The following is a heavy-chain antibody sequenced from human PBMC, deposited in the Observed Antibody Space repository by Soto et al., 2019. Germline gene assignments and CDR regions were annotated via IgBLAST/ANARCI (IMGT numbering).Heavy chain of an antibody. D-gene: IGHD2-2*01. J-gene: IGHJ6*02. Sequence: QVQLVQSGAEVKKPGASVKVSCKASGYTFTSYYMHWVRQAPGQGLEWMGISNPSGGSTSYAQKFQGRVTMTRDTSTSTVYMELSSLRSEDTAVYYCARDRIVVVSPQKYYYYGMDVWGQGTTVTVSS. CDR1: GYTFTSYY. CDR3: ARDRIVVVSPQKYYYYGMDV. V-gene: IGHV1-46*01. CDR2: SNPSGGST.